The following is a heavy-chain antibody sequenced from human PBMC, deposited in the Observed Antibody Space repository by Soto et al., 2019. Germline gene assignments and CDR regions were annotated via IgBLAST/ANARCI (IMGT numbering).Heavy chain of an antibody. CDR3: ARGGDIGVVTAPFDY. J-gene: IGHJ4*02. Sequence: QVQLVQSGAEVKKPGASVKVSCKASGYTFTSYYMNWVRQAPGQGLEWMGIINPSGGSTTYAQKFLGRVAMTRDTSANTVYMELSSRRSEDQAVYYCARGGDIGVVTAPFDYGGEGTLVTVSS. D-gene: IGHD2-21*02. V-gene: IGHV1-46*03. CDR2: INPSGGST. CDR1: GYTFTSYY.